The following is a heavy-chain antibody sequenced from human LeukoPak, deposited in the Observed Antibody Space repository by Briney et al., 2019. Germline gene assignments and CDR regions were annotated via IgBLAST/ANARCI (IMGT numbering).Heavy chain of an antibody. V-gene: IGHV3-66*01. Sequence: GGSLRLSCAASGFTVSTYYVSWVRQAPGRGPEWVSVIYSGGNTYYADFVKARFTISRDNSKNTVYLQMNSLRAEETAVYYCAKVGAGVRGVMDSWGQGTLVTVSS. J-gene: IGHJ4*02. CDR3: AKVGAGVRGVMDS. CDR1: GFTVSTYY. CDR2: IYSGGNT. D-gene: IGHD3-10*01.